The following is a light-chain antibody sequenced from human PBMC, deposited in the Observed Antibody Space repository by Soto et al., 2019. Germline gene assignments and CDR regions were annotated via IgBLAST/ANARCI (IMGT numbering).Light chain of an antibody. V-gene: IGKV1-8*01. CDR1: QGISSY. Sequence: AIRMTQSPSSLSASTGDRVTITCRASQGISSYLAGYQQKPGKAPKLLIYAASTLQSGVPSRFSGSGSGTDFTLTISCLQSEDFATYYCQQYYSYPRRTFGQGTKLEIK. J-gene: IGKJ2*01. CDR3: QQYYSYPRRT. CDR2: AAS.